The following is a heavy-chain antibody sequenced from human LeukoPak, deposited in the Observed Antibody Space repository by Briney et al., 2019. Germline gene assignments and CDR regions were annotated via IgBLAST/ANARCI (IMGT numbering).Heavy chain of an antibody. J-gene: IGHJ6*03. CDR1: GFTFDDYG. D-gene: IGHD3-3*01. CDR2: INWNGGST. V-gene: IGHV3-20*04. Sequence: GGSLRLSCAASGFTFDDYGMSWVRQAPGKGLEWVSGINWNGGSTGYADSMKGRFTISRDNAKNSLYLQMNSLRAEDTALYYCARYSYYDFWSGYMDVWGKGTTVTVSS. CDR3: ARYSYYDFWSGYMDV.